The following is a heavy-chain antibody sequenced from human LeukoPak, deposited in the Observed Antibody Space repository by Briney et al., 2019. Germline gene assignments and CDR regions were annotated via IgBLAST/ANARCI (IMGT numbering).Heavy chain of an antibody. CDR1: GFTLGNYA. V-gene: IGHV3-23*01. Sequence: PGGSLRLSCAGSGFTLGNYAMSWVRQAPGKGLEWISAISGNGYNTYYADSVKGRFTISSESSGNTLYLQMHSLRAEDTAVYYCAKGVRLWFAFYFDYWGQGTLVTASS. J-gene: IGHJ4*02. D-gene: IGHD3-10*01. CDR3: AKGVRLWFAFYFDY. CDR2: ISGNGYNT.